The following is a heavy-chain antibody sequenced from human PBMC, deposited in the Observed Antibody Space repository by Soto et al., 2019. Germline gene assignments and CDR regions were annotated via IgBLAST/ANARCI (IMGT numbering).Heavy chain of an antibody. CDR1: GFTFSNAW. J-gene: IGHJ3*02. D-gene: IGHD4-17*01. CDR3: TTERWQRGAFDI. V-gene: IGHV3-15*01. Sequence: EVQLVESGGGLVKPGGSLRLSCAASGFTFSNAWMSWVRQAPGKGLGWVGRIKSKTDGGTTDYAAPVKGRFTISRDDSKNTLYLQMNSLKTEDTAVYYCTTERWQRGAFDIWGQGTMVTVSS. CDR2: IKSKTDGGTT.